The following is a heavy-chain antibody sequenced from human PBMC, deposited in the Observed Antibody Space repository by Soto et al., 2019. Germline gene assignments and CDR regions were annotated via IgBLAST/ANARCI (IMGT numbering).Heavy chain of an antibody. D-gene: IGHD3-9*01. Sequence: SVKVSCKASGGTFSSYAISWVRQAPGQGLEWMGGIIPIFGTANYAQKFQGRVTITADESTSTAYMELSSLRSEDTAVYYCARVPDYDILTGFDPWGQGTLVTVSS. CDR3: ARVPDYDILTGFDP. CDR1: GGTFSSYA. V-gene: IGHV1-69*13. CDR2: IIPIFGTA. J-gene: IGHJ5*02.